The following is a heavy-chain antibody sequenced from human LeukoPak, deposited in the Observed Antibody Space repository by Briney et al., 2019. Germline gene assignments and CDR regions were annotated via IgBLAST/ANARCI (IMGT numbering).Heavy chain of an antibody. D-gene: IGHD6-6*01. V-gene: IGHV6-1*01. J-gene: IGHJ4*02. CDR1: GDSVSSNSAG. Sequence: SQTLSLTCAISGDSVSSNSAGWTWIRQSPSRGLEWLGRTYYRSKWYNDYAVSVKSRITINPGTSKNQFSLQLISVTPEDTAVYYCARVYSSMFDYWGQGTLVTVSS. CDR3: ARVYSSMFDY. CDR2: TYYRSKWYN.